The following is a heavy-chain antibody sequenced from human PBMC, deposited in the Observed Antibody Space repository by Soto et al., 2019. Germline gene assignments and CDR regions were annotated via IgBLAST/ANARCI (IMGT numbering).Heavy chain of an antibody. V-gene: IGHV1-58*02. CDR2: IVVGSGNT. D-gene: IGHD2-2*01. Sequence: SVKVSCTASGGTLSSYAISWVRQARGQRLEWIGWIVVGSGNTNYAQKFQERVTITRDMSTSTAYMELSSPRSEDTAVYYCAAVPAYYYYGMDVWGQGTTVTVSS. CDR3: AAVPAYYYYGMDV. J-gene: IGHJ6*02. CDR1: GGTLSSYA.